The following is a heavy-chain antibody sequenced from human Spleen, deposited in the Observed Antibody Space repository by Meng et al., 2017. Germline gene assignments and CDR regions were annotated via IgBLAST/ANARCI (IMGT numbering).Heavy chain of an antibody. CDR1: GYSFTTYW. CDR3: AKTTDYFLDDGFDS. D-gene: IGHD3-16*01. J-gene: IGHJ3*01. CDR2: IYPGDSDS. V-gene: IGHV5-51*01. Sequence: KVSCKGSGYSFTTYWIGWVRQMPGKGLEWMGVIYPGDSDSRYSPSFEGQVTISSDKSITTAYLQWSSLKATDTAIYYCAKTTDYFLDDGFDSWGQGTMVTVSS.